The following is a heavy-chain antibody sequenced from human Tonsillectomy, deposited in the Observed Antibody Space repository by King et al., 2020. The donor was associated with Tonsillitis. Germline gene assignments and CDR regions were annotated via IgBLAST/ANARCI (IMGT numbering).Heavy chain of an antibody. V-gene: IGHV4-39*01. Sequence: QLQESGPGVVKPSETLSLTCTVSGGSISSSDHYWAGIRQPPGKGLEWIGYMYYSGNMLYNPSLKSRITISGGTSENRFSLKLSSVTAADTAVYFCARSVSGSFDYWGQGALVTVSS. CDR1: GGSISSSDHY. J-gene: IGHJ4*02. CDR3: ARSVSGSFDY. D-gene: IGHD1-26*01. CDR2: MYYSGNM.